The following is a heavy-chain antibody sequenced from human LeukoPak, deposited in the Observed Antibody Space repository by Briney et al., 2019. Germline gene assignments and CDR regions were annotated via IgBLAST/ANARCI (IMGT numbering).Heavy chain of an antibody. CDR2: INPSGGST. Sequence: GASVKVPCKASGYTFTSYYMHWVRQAPGQGLEWMGIINPSGGSTSYAQKFQGRVTMTRDMSTSTVYMELSSPRSEDTAVYYCARAGEIAARGFDYWGQGTLVTVSS. J-gene: IGHJ4*02. V-gene: IGHV1-46*01. CDR1: GYTFTSYY. CDR3: ARAGEIAARGFDY. D-gene: IGHD6-6*01.